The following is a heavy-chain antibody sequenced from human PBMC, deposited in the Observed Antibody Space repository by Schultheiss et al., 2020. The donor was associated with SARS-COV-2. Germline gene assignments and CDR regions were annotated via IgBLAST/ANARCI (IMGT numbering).Heavy chain of an antibody. CDR1: GFTFSSYS. J-gene: IGHJ4*02. CDR3: AKGGFSGPHYFDY. Sequence: GGSLRLSCAASGFTFSSYSMNWVRQAPGKGLEWVAVISYDGSNKYYADSVKGRFTISRDNSKNTLYLQMNSLRAEDTAVYYCAKGGFSGPHYFDYWGQGTLVTVSS. D-gene: IGHD3-3*01. V-gene: IGHV3-30*18. CDR2: ISYDGSNK.